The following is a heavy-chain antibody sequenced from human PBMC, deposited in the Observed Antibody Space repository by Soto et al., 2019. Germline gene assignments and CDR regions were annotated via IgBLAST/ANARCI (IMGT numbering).Heavy chain of an antibody. Sequence: SETLSLTCTVSGGSISSYYWSWIRQPPGKGLEWIGYIYYSGSTNYNPSLKSRVTISVDTSKNQFSLKLNSVTAADTAVYYCARGPRRGYNWFDPWGQGTLVTGSS. CDR2: IYYSGST. CDR1: GGSISSYY. V-gene: IGHV4-59*01. CDR3: ARGPRRGYNWFDP. J-gene: IGHJ5*02.